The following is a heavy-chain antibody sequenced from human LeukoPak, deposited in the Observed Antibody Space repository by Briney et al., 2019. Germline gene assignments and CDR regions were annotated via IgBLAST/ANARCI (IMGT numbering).Heavy chain of an antibody. V-gene: IGHV1-18*03. J-gene: IGHJ4*02. CDR3: TKDGSPSGVVVVAANFAVDS. CDR1: GFTFNTYG. Sequence: ASVTLVFTASGFTFNTYGFRLARNAPGQGLGWMGWIHGYNGNTNLAQKLHDRVAFTTATYTTTAYMELRSLTTYYMPVHYCTKDGSPSGVVVVAANFAVDSWGQGTLVTVSS. D-gene: IGHD2-15*01. CDR2: IHGYNGNT.